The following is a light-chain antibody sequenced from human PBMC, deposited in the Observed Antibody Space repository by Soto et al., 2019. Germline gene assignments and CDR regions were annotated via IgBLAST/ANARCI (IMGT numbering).Light chain of an antibody. J-gene: IGKJ2*01. CDR3: QQYSDLPYT. V-gene: IGKV3-20*01. CDR2: NTA. Sequence: EIVLTQSPGTLSLSPRERATLSCRASQRISSRNLAWYQQKPGQAPRLLIYNTASRATGIQDRFSGSGSVTDFTLTINRLEPEDFAVYYCQQYSDLPYTFGQGTKLEVK. CDR1: QRISSRN.